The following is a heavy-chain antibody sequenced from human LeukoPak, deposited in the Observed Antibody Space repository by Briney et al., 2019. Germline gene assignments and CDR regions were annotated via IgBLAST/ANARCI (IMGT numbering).Heavy chain of an antibody. CDR1: GVSISSYY. CDR3: ARSEGVSYYYMDV. J-gene: IGHJ6*03. D-gene: IGHD2-8*01. V-gene: IGHV4-59*01. CDR2: IYYSGST. Sequence: PSETLSLTCTVSGVSISSYYWSWIRQPPGKGLEWIGYIYYSGSTNYNPSLKSRVTISVDTSKNQFSLKLSSVTAADTAVYYCARSEGVSYYYMDVWGKGTTVTVSS.